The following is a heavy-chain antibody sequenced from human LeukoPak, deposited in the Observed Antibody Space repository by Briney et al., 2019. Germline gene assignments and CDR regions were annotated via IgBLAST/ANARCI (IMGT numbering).Heavy chain of an antibody. V-gene: IGHV3-49*04. CDR1: GFTFGDYA. CDR3: TRVESDGAYY. J-gene: IGHJ4*02. CDR2: IRSKAYGGTT. D-gene: IGHD4-17*01. Sequence: PGGSLRLSCTASGFTFGDYAMSWVRQAPGKGREWVGFIRSKAYGGTTEYAASVKGRFTISGDDSKSIAYLQMNSLKTEDTAVYYCTRVESDGAYYWGQGTLVTVSS.